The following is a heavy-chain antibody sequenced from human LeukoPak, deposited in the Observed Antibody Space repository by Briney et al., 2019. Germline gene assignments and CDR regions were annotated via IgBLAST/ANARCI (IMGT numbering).Heavy chain of an antibody. CDR2: IIPIFGTA. CDR3: ARDDSYVDTAMGDFDY. D-gene: IGHD5-18*01. V-gene: IGHV1-69*05. CDR1: GGTFSSYA. Sequence: PVKVSCKASGGTFSSYAISWVRQAPGQGLEWMGGIIPIFGTANYAQKLQGRVTMTTDTSTSTAYMELRSLRSDDTAVYYCARDDSYVDTAMGDFDYWGQGTLVTVSS. J-gene: IGHJ4*02.